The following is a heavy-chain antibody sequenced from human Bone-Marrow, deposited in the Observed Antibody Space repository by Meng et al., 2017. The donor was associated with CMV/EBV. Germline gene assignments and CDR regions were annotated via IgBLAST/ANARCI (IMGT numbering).Heavy chain of an antibody. V-gene: IGHV4-61*02. CDR2: IYTSGST. CDR1: GGSISSGSYD. J-gene: IGHJ4*02. D-gene: IGHD6-13*01. Sequence: LQGSGPGLGKPSQTLSLTCTVSGGSISSGSYDWSWIRQPAGKGLEWIGRIYTSGSTNYNPSLKSRVTISVDTSKNQFSLKLSSVTAADTAVYYCAGDQGPYSSSWYFGYWGQGTLVTVSS. CDR3: AGDQGPYSSSWYFGY.